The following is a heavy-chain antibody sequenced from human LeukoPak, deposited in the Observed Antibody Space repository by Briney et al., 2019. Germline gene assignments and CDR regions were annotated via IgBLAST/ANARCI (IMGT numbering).Heavy chain of an antibody. D-gene: IGHD3-3*01. CDR2: ISISGYST. Sequence: PGGSLRLSCAASGFTFNNYYMSWNRRAPGKGLEWISYISISGYSTYYADSVKGRFTISRDNAKNSLYLQMNNLRPEDTAFYYCARRYDFWSGYYGWFDPWGQGTLVTVSS. V-gene: IGHV3-11*04. CDR1: GFTFNNYY. J-gene: IGHJ5*02. CDR3: ARRYDFWSGYYGWFDP.